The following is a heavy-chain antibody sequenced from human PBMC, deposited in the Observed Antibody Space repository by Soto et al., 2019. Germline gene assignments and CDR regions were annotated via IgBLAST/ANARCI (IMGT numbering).Heavy chain of an antibody. CDR1: GFTFSSYA. D-gene: IGHD3-16*01. CDR2: ISGSGGST. CDR3: AKGAEGGGDY. J-gene: IGHJ4*02. Sequence: EVPLLESGGGLVQPGGSLRLSCAASGFTFSSYAMSWVRQAPGKGLEWVSAISGSGGSTYYADSVKGRFTISRDNSENTLGLLRNCRRAEDTDIYYCAKGAEGGGDYWGQGTLVTVSS. V-gene: IGHV3-23*01.